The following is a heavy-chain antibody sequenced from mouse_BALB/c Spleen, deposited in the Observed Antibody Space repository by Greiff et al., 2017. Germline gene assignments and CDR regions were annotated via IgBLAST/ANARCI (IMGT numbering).Heavy chain of an antibody. D-gene: IGHD3-2*01. CDR2: INPSTGYT. Sequence: QVQLKESGAELAKPGASVKMSCKASGYTFTSYWMHWVKQRPGQGLEWIGYINPSTGYTEYNQKFKDKATLTADKSSSTAYMQLSSLTSEDSAVYYCATETARATPLAYWGQGTLVTVSA. J-gene: IGHJ3*01. CDR1: GYTFTSYW. CDR3: ATETARATPLAY. V-gene: IGHV1-7*01.